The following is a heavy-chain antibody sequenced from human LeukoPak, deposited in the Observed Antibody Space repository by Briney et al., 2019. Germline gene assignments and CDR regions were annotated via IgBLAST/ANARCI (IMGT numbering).Heavy chain of an antibody. D-gene: IGHD3-10*01. CDR2: ISYDGSNK. V-gene: IGHV3-30*03. Sequence: GGSLRLSCAASGFTFSSYGMHWVRQAPGKGLEWVAVISYDGSNKYYADSVKGRFTISRDNSKNTLYLQMNSLRAEDTAVYYCASGYGSGSPQYYFDYWGQGTLVTVSS. J-gene: IGHJ4*02. CDR3: ASGYGSGSPQYYFDY. CDR1: GFTFSSYG.